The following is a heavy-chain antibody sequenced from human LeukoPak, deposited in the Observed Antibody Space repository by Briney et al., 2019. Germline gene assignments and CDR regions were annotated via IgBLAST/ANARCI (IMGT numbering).Heavy chain of an antibody. D-gene: IGHD6-13*01. V-gene: IGHV1-2*02. Sequence: GASVKVSCKASGYTFTSYAMNWVRQHPGQGLEWMGWINPNSGDTHYAQNFQARVTMTRDTSISTVYMDLSRLRSDDTAVYYCARALYSGNQRNWFDPWGQGTLVTVSS. CDR1: GYTFTSYA. CDR2: INPNSGDT. J-gene: IGHJ5*02. CDR3: ARALYSGNQRNWFDP.